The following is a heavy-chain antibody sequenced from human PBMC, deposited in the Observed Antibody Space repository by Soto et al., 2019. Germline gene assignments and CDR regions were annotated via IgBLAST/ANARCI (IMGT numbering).Heavy chain of an antibody. J-gene: IGHJ4*02. CDR1: GFTFEDYV. CDR2: ISWNSGNI. CDR3: AKEHSGYEGYFDY. V-gene: IGHV3-9*01. Sequence: PGGSLRLSCVASGFTFEDYVMHWVRQAPGKGLEWVSSISWNSGNIGYADSVKGRFTISRDNAKNSLYLQMNSLRAEDTALYYCAKEHSGYEGYFDYWGQGTLVTRLL. D-gene: IGHD5-12*01.